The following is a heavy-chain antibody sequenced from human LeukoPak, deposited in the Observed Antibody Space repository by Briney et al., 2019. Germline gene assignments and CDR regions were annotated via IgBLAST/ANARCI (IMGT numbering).Heavy chain of an antibody. CDR2: INHSGST. Sequence: SETLSLTCAVYGGSFSGYYWSWIRQPPGKGLEWIGEINHSGSTNYNPSLKSRVTISVDTSKSQFSLKLSSVTAADTAVYYCARVPIVVVVAASYYFDYWGQGTLVTVSS. D-gene: IGHD2-15*01. V-gene: IGHV4-34*01. CDR1: GGSFSGYY. J-gene: IGHJ4*02. CDR3: ARVPIVVVVAASYYFDY.